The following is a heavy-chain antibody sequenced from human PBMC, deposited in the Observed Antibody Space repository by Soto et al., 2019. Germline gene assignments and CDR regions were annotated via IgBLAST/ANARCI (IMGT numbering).Heavy chain of an antibody. V-gene: IGHV4-34*01. J-gene: IGHJ6*02. CDR2: INHSGST. CDR3: ARGRDGNYYYYGMDV. D-gene: IGHD4-17*01. Sequence: SETLSLTCGVYGGTFSGYHWIWIRKPPGKRLEWLGDINHSGSTNYNPSLKSRVTISVDTSKTQFFLRLSSVSAADTAVYYCARGRDGNYYYYGMDVWGHGTTVTVSS. CDR1: GGTFSGYH.